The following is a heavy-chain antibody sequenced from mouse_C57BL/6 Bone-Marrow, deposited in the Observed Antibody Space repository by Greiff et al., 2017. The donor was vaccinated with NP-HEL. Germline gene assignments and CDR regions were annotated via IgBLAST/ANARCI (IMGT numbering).Heavy chain of an antibody. CDR2: IWRGGST. Sequence: QVQLQQSGPGLVQPSQSLSITCTVSGFSLTSYGVHWVRQSPGKGLEWLGVIWRGGSTDYNAAFISRLSISTDNTKSQFFFKMNSLQADDTAIYYCARKDYDYGGGFAYWGQGTLVTVSA. CDR3: ARKDYDYGGGFAY. V-gene: IGHV2-2*01. D-gene: IGHD2-4*01. CDR1: GFSLTSYG. J-gene: IGHJ3*01.